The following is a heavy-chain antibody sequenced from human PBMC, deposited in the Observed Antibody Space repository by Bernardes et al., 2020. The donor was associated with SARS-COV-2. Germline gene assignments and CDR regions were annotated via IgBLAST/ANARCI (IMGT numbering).Heavy chain of an antibody. D-gene: IGHD3-9*01. CDR2: IYSAGST. J-gene: IGHJ6*02. Sequence: GGSLRLSCAASGFTVSYNYMSWVRQAPGKGLEWVSVIYSAGSTYYADSVKGRFTISRDNSKNTLYLQMNSLRAEDTAVYYCARDSHYYDILTGYYPPYYYYGMDVWGQGTTVTVSS. CDR1: GFTVSYNY. CDR3: ARDSHYYDILTGYYPPYYYYGMDV. V-gene: IGHV3-66*01.